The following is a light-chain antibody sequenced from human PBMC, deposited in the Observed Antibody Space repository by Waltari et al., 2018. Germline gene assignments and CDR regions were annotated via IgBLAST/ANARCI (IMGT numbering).Light chain of an antibody. Sequence: QLVLTQSPSASASLGASVRLTCTLDSGHSSNLVAWVQQQPEKGPRCLLTVNSDGSHTKGDEIPDRFSGSSSGAERYLTISSLQSEDEADYFCQTGGHGTWVFGGGTKLTVL. J-gene: IGLJ3*02. CDR3: QTGGHGTWV. CDR1: SGHSSNL. CDR2: VNSDGSH. V-gene: IGLV4-69*01.